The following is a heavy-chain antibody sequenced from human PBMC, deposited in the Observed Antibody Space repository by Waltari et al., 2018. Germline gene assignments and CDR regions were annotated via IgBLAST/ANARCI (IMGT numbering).Heavy chain of an antibody. CDR2: ISSSSSYI. CDR3: ASPGGY. J-gene: IGHJ4*02. V-gene: IGHV3-21*01. Sequence: EVKLVESGGGLVKPGGSLRLSCAASGFTFSSYSMNWGRQAPGKGLEWVSSISSSSSYIYNADTVKGRSTITRYNAKNSLYLQMNGLRAEDTDVYYCASPGGYWGQGTLVTVSS. CDR1: GFTFSSYS. D-gene: IGHD3-16*01.